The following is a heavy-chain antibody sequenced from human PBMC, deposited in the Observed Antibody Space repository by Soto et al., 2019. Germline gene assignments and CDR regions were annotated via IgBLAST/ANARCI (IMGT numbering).Heavy chain of an antibody. CDR3: ASSREFQEEIVDCSGGSCYGPFVDP. D-gene: IGHD2-15*01. Sequence: GGSLRLSCAASGFTFSSDSMNWVRQAPGKXLEWVSSIISSSSYIYYADSVKGRFTISRDNAKNSLYLQMNSLRAEDTAVYYCASSREFQEEIVDCSGGSCYGPFVDPWGQGTLATDSS. CDR2: IISSSSYI. J-gene: IGHJ5*02. V-gene: IGHV3-21*01. CDR1: GFTFSSDS.